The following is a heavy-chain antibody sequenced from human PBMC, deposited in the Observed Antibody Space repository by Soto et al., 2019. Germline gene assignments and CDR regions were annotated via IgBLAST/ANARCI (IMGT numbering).Heavy chain of an antibody. Sequence: QLQLQESGPGLVKPSETLSLTCTVSGGSISSSSYYWGWIRQPPGKGLEWIGSIYYSGSTYYNPSLKRRVTIPVDTSKNQFSLKLSSVTAADTAVYYCARRLPDGDYVGYFDYWGQGTLVPVSS. CDR1: GGSISSSSYY. D-gene: IGHD4-17*01. V-gene: IGHV4-39*01. CDR2: IYYSGST. CDR3: ARRLPDGDYVGYFDY. J-gene: IGHJ4*02.